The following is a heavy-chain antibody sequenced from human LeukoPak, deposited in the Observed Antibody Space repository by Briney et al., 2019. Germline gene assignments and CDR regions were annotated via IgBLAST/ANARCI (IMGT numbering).Heavy chain of an antibody. Sequence: KPSETLSLTCTVSGGSISSYYWSWIRQPPGKGLEWIGYIYYSGSTNYNPPHKSRVTISVDTSKNQFSLKLSSVTAADTAVYYCARETLAYCGGDCYSDGMDVWGQGTTVTVSS. J-gene: IGHJ6*02. D-gene: IGHD2-21*02. CDR2: IYYSGST. CDR3: ARETLAYCGGDCYSDGMDV. V-gene: IGHV4-59*01. CDR1: GGSISSYY.